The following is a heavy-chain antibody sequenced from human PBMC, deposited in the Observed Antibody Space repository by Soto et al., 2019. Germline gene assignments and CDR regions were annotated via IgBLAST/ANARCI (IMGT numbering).Heavy chain of an antibody. CDR3: ARDHLATGFRGYFDY. CDR2: IWYDGSNK. Sequence: HPGGSLRLSCAASGFTFSSYGMHWVRQAPGKGLEWVAVIWYDGSNKYYADSVKGRFTISRDNSKNTLYLQMNSLRAEDTAVYYCARDHLATGFRGYFDYWGQGTLVTVSS. D-gene: IGHD6-13*01. CDR1: GFTFSSYG. V-gene: IGHV3-33*01. J-gene: IGHJ4*02.